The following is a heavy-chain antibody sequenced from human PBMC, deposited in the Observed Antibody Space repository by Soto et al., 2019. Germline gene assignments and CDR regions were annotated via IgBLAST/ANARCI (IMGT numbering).Heavy chain of an antibody. J-gene: IGHJ4*02. CDR1: GYTFTSYA. V-gene: IGHV1-3*01. CDR3: ARGPRGWRFDY. D-gene: IGHD6-19*01. Sequence: QVQLVQSGAEVKKPGASVKVSCKASGYTFTSYAMHRVRQAPGQRLEWMGWINAGNGNTKYSQKFQGRVTITRDTSASTAYMELSSLRSEDTAVYYCARGPRGWRFDYWGQGTLVTVSS. CDR2: INAGNGNT.